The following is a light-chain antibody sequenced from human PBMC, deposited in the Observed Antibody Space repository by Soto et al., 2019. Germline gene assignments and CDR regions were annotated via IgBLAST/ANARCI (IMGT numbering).Light chain of an antibody. CDR1: QSISSY. J-gene: IGKJ5*01. Sequence: DIQMTQSPSSLYASVGDRVTITCRASQSISSYLNWYQQKPGKAPKLLIYAASNLQSGVPSRFSGSGSGTDFTLTISSLQPEDFATYYCQQSYSTPITFGQGTRLEIK. CDR3: QQSYSTPIT. CDR2: AAS. V-gene: IGKV1-39*01.